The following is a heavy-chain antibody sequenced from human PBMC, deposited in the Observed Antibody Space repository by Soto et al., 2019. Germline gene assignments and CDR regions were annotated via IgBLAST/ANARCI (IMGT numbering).Heavy chain of an antibody. V-gene: IGHV3-30-3*01. D-gene: IGHD2-15*01. CDR1: GFTFSSYA. Sequence: GGSLRLSCAASGFTFSSYAMHWVRQAPGKGLEWVAVISYDGSNKYYADSVKGRFTISRDNSKNTLYLQMNSLRAEDTAVYYCARDRRVVVAATPALWGQGTLVTVSS. J-gene: IGHJ4*02. CDR2: ISYDGSNK. CDR3: ARDRRVVVAATPAL.